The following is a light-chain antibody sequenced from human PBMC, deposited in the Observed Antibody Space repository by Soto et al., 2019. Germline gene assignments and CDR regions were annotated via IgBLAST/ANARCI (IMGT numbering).Light chain of an antibody. CDR2: DAS. CDR1: HSFTTH. J-gene: IGKJ5*01. Sequence: EIVLTQSPDTLSLSPGEIATLSFWASHSFTTHLAWFQQRPGQTPRLLIYDASTRAPGIPARFSGRGSGADFTLTISSLEPEDFAVYYCQQRSDSITFGQGTRLEIK. CDR3: QQRSDSIT. V-gene: IGKV3-11*01.